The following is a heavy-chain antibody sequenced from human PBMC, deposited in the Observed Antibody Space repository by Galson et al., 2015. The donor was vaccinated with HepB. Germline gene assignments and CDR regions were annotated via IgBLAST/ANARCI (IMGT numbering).Heavy chain of an antibody. CDR1: GYTFTSYG. V-gene: IGHV1-18*04. D-gene: IGHD4-17*01. J-gene: IGHJ6*02. CDR3: ARSDATVTLYYYYYYGMDV. Sequence: SVKVSCKASGYTFTSYGISWVRQAPGQGLEWMGWISAYNGNTNYAQKLQGRVTMTTDTSTSTAYMELRSLRSDDTAVYYCARSDATVTLYYYYYYGMDVWGQGATVTVSS. CDR2: ISAYNGNT.